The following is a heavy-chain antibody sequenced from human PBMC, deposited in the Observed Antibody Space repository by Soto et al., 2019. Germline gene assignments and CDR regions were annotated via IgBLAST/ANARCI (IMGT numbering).Heavy chain of an antibody. D-gene: IGHD2-2*01. J-gene: IGHJ4*02. Sequence: QVQLQESGPGLMQPSQTLSLTCTVSGGSIGSGGYWWSWIRQHPGRGLEWIGFVSYTGNTQYNPSLKSRVNISVYTSTKQSSLKLSSVTAADTAVYYCARGTLVWGQGTLVTVSS. CDR1: GGSIGSGGYW. CDR3: ARGTLV. V-gene: IGHV4-31*03. CDR2: VSYTGNT.